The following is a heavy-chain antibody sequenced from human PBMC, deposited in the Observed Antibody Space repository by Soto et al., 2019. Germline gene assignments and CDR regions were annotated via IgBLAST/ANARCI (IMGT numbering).Heavy chain of an antibody. CDR3: ARVRDWFDP. Sequence: NPSETLSLTCAVYGGSFSGCYWNWIRQPPGTGLEWIGEIDHSGYTNYNPSLKSRVTISVDTSKNQFSLRLTSVTAADTAVYYCARVRDWFDPWGQGTLVTVSS. V-gene: IGHV4-34*01. CDR1: GGSFSGCY. D-gene: IGHD3-3*01. CDR2: IDHSGYT. J-gene: IGHJ5*02.